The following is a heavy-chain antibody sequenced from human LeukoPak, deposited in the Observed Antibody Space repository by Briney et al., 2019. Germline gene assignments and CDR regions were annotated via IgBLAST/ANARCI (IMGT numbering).Heavy chain of an antibody. J-gene: IGHJ5*02. D-gene: IGHD6-13*01. V-gene: IGHV3-21*05. Sequence: GGSLRLSCEVSGFTFSSYAMNWVRQAPGKGLEWVSYISSSSSYTNYADSVKGRFTISRDNAKNSLYLQMDSLRAEDTAVYYCARDRSGYSRINWFDPWGQGTLVTVSS. CDR3: ARDRSGYSRINWFDP. CDR2: ISSSSSYT. CDR1: GFTFSSYA.